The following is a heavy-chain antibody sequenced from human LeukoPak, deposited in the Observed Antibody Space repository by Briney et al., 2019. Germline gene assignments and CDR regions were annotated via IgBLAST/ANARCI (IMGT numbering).Heavy chain of an antibody. V-gene: IGHV3-23*01. D-gene: IGHD6-13*01. CDR3: AKEGSSWNVDY. CDR1: GFTFSSYV. J-gene: IGHJ4*02. CDR2: ISGSGGST. Sequence: GGSLRLSCAASGFTFSSYVMSWVRQAPGKGLEWVSSISGSGGSTYYADSVKGRFTISRDRSKNTLYLQMNSLRPEDTAVYYCAKEGSSWNVDYWGQGTLVTVSS.